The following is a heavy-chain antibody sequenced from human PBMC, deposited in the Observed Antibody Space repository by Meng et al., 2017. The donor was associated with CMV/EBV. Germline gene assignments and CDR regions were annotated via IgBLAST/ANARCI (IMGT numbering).Heavy chain of an antibody. Sequence: SETLSLTCTVSGGSISSSSYYWGWIRQPPGKGLEWIGSIYYSGSTYYNPSLKSRVTISVDTSKNQFSLKLSSVTAADTAVYYCARLQERGLLWFGELSGWFDPGGQGTLVTVSS. V-gene: IGHV4-39*01. D-gene: IGHD3-10*01. CDR3: ARLQERGLLWFGELSGWFDP. J-gene: IGHJ5*02. CDR1: GGSISSSSYY. CDR2: IYYSGST.